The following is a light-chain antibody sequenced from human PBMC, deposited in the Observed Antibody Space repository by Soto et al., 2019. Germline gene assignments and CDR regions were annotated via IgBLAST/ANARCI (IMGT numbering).Light chain of an antibody. CDR2: EGS. Sequence: QSALTQPASVSGSPGQSITISCTGTSSDVGSYNLDSWYQQHPGKAPKLMIYEGSKRPSGVSNRFSGSKSGNTASLTISGLQAEDEADYYCCSYAGSSSVYVFGTGTKLTVL. CDR3: CSYAGSSSVYV. J-gene: IGLJ1*01. CDR1: SSDVGSYNL. V-gene: IGLV2-23*01.